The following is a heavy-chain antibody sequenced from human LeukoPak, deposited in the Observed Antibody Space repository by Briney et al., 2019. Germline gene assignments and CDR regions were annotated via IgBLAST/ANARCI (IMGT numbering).Heavy chain of an antibody. Sequence: PGGSLRLSCAASGFTFSDHYMDWVRQAPGKGLEWVGRTRNKANSYTTEYAASVKGRFTISRDDSKNSLYLQMNSLKTEDTAVYYCARIIVLRGEAYFDYWGQGTLVTVSS. CDR3: ARIIVLRGEAYFDY. V-gene: IGHV3-72*01. D-gene: IGHD2/OR15-2a*01. CDR1: GFTFSDHY. CDR2: TRNKANSYTT. J-gene: IGHJ4*02.